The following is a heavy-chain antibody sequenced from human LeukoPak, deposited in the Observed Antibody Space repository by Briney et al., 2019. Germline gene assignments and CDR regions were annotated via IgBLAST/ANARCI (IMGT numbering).Heavy chain of an antibody. V-gene: IGHV4-59*08. J-gene: IGHJ4*02. CDR1: GGSISSYY. Sequence: SETLSLTCTVSGGSISSYYWNWIRQPPGKGLERIGYIYYSGSTNYNPSLKSRVTISVDTTKNQFSLKLSSVTAADTAMYYCARRGGVEYSSGWYFDYWGQGTLVTVSS. CDR3: ARRGGVEYSSGWYFDY. CDR2: IYYSGST. D-gene: IGHD6-19*01.